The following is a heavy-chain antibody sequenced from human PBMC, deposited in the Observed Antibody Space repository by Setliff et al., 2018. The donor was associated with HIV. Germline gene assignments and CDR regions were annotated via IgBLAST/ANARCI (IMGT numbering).Heavy chain of an antibody. CDR3: ARSRPYNSALDY. D-gene: IGHD6-25*01. V-gene: IGHV3-66*02. CDR1: GFTFSDYW. J-gene: IGHJ4*02. CDR2: IYSDGST. Sequence: GSLRLSCAASGFTFSDYWMSWVRQAPGKGLEWVSTIYSDGSTYHRDSVKGRFTLSRDNSKNTVYLQVGSLRPDDTAMYYCARSRPYNSALDYWGQGTLVTVSS.